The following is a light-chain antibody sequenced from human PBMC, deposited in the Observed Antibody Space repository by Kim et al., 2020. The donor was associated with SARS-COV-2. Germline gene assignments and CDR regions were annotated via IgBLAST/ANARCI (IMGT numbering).Light chain of an antibody. Sequence: RVTSDGTERSSKIGEGYDVKWYKQLPGTAPKLLINGNSNRPSGVPDRFSGSKSGTSASLAITGLQAEDEAGYYCQSYDSSLSGWVFGGGTQLTVL. CDR3: QSYDSSLSGWV. CDR2: GNS. J-gene: IGLJ3*02. V-gene: IGLV1-40*01. CDR1: SSKIGEGYD.